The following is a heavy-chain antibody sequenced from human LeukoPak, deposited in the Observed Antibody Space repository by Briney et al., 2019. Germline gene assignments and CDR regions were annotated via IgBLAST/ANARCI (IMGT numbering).Heavy chain of an antibody. V-gene: IGHV3-48*03. D-gene: IGHD3-22*01. Sequence: PGGSLRLSCAASGFTFSSYEMNWVRQTPGKGLEWVSYISSSGSTIYYADSVKGRFTISRDNAKNSLYLQMNSLRAEDTAVYYCARDQSSPEYYYDSSAYDAFDIWGQGTMVTVSS. J-gene: IGHJ3*02. CDR3: ARDQSSPEYYYDSSAYDAFDI. CDR1: GFTFSSYE. CDR2: ISSSGSTI.